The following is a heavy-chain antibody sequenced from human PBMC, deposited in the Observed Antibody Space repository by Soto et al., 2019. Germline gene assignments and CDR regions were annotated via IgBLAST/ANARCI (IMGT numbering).Heavy chain of an antibody. CDR2: VSPNGQGI. V-gene: IGHV3-23*01. CDR1: GFTLGRYG. Sequence: LRLSCAASGFTLGRYGMSWVRQAPGKGLEWVSAVSPNGQGIYYADSVRGRFTISRDFSKNTVFLHMDSLRAEDTAVYYCAKDRDYPRDYFHYWGQGTLVTVS. J-gene: IGHJ4*02. CDR3: AKDRDYPRDYFHY. D-gene: IGHD3-10*01.